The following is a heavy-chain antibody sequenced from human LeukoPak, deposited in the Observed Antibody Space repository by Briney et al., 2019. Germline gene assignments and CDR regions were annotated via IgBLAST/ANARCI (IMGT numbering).Heavy chain of an antibody. V-gene: IGHV1-46*01. CDR1: GYTFTSYY. Sequence: ASVKVSCKASGYTFTSYYMHWVRQAPGEGLEWMGIINPSGGSTSYAQKFQGRVTMTRDTSTSTVYMELSSLRSEDTAVYYCAKGAYCSSTSCYYYFDYWGQGTLVTVSS. D-gene: IGHD2-2*01. J-gene: IGHJ4*02. CDR3: AKGAYCSSTSCYYYFDY. CDR2: INPSGGST.